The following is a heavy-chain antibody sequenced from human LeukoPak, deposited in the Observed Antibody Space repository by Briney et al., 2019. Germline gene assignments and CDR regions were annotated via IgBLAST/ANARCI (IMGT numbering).Heavy chain of an antibody. J-gene: IGHJ4*02. D-gene: IGHD3-9*01. V-gene: IGHV4-61*02. CDR1: GGSISSGSYY. CDR2: IYTSGST. Sequence: SETLFLTCTVSGGSISSGSYYWSWIRQPAGKGLEWIGRIYTSGSTNYNPSLKSRVTISVDTSKNQFSLKLSSVTAADTAVYYCARERAGYPPRYFDWLIDYWGQGTLVTVSS. CDR3: ARERAGYPPRYFDWLIDY.